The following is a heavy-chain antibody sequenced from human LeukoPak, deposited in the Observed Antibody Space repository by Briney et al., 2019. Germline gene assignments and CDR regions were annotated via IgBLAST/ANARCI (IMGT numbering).Heavy chain of an antibody. CDR2: IFYSGST. D-gene: IGHD4-17*01. CDR1: GGSISSSSYF. J-gene: IGHJ4*02. V-gene: IGHV4-39*01. Sequence: PSGTLSLTCTVSGGSISSSSYFWGWIRQPPGKGLEWIGSIFYSGSTYYNPSLNSRVTISIDASKNQFSLRLSSVTAADTAVYYCARQMNTVTADYWGQGTLVTVSS. CDR3: ARQMNTVTADY.